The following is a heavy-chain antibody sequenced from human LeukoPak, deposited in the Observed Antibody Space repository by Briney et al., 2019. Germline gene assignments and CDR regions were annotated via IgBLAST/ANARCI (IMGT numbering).Heavy chain of an antibody. CDR2: VSYTGSS. CDR3: ARAGAWQIDP. Sequence: SETLSLTCTVSGGSINSYYWSWIRQPPGKGLEWIGHVSYTGSSNYNPSLKSRVTISLDRSKNQFSLRLTSVTAADTAVYYCARAGAWQIDPWGQGTLVTVSS. CDR1: GGSINSYY. J-gene: IGHJ5*02. V-gene: IGHV4-59*01. D-gene: IGHD3-10*01.